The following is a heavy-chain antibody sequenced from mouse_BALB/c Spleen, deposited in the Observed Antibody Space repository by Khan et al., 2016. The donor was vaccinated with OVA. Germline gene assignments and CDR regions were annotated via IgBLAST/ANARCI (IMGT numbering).Heavy chain of an antibody. CDR1: GYTFTDYI. CDR3: ARGGYSVFAY. Sequence: QVQLKQSVPELVNPGASLKVSCKASGYTFTDYIIGWVKQSTRQGLEWIGDIFPGSGTPYYNEKFKDKATLTADKSSNTAYMQRSSLTSEDSAVYFCARGGYSVFAYWGQGTLVTVSA. D-gene: IGHD1-1*01. J-gene: IGHJ3*01. CDR2: IFPGSGTP. V-gene: IGHV1-77*01.